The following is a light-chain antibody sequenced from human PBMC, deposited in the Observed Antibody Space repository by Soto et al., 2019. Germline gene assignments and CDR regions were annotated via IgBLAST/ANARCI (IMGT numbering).Light chain of an antibody. Sequence: QSVLTQPASVSGSPGQSITISCTGTSSDVGSYNLVSWYQQHPGKAPKLMIYEVSKRPSGVSNRFSGSKSVNTASLTISGLQAEDEADYYCCSYAGSSTLFGGGTKLTVL. V-gene: IGLV2-23*02. CDR2: EVS. CDR1: SSDVGSYNL. CDR3: CSYAGSSTL. J-gene: IGLJ2*01.